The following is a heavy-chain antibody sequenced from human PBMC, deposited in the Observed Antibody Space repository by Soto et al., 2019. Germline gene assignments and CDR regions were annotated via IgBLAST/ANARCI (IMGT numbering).Heavy chain of an antibody. CDR2: FDPEDGET. J-gene: IGHJ4*02. CDR3: ATDTPNCSGGSCYLYYFDY. D-gene: IGHD2-15*01. CDR1: GYTLTELS. V-gene: IGHV1-24*01. Sequence: ASVKVSCKVSGYTLTELSMHWVRQAPGKGLEWMGGFDPEDGETIYAQKFQGRVTMTEDTSTDTAYMELSSLRSEDTAVYYCATDTPNCSGGSCYLYYFDYWGQGTLVTVSS.